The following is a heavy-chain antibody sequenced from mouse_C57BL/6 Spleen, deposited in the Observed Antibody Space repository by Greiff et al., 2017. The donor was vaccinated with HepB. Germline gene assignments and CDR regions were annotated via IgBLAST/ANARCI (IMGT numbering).Heavy chain of an antibody. D-gene: IGHD1-1*01. CDR2: ISSGGDYI. Sequence: EVKLVESGEGLVKPGGSLKLSCAASGFTFSSYAMSWVRQTPEKRLEWVAYISSGGDYIYYADTVKGRFTISRDNARNTLYLQMSSLKSEDTAMYYCTREYYGSSYGHFDVWGTGTTVTVSS. J-gene: IGHJ1*03. CDR3: TREYYGSSYGHFDV. CDR1: GFTFSSYA. V-gene: IGHV5-9-1*02.